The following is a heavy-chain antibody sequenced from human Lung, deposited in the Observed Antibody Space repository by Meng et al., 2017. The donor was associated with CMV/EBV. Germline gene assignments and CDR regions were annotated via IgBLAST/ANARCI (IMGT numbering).Heavy chain of an antibody. CDR3: ALFTRSWFDP. CDR2: IYWDDDK. Sequence: ITLKGSGPTLVNPPHPLPRTCIFSGFSLSTSEVGVGWIRQPPGKALEWLAVIYWDDDKRYSPSLKSRLTITKDTSKNQVVLTLTNMDPVDTATYYCALFTRSWFDPWGQGTLVTVSS. CDR1: GFSLSTSEVG. V-gene: IGHV2-5*02. J-gene: IGHJ5*02. D-gene: IGHD2-2*01.